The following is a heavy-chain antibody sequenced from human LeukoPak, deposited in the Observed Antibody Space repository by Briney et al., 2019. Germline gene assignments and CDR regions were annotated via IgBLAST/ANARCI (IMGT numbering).Heavy chain of an antibody. D-gene: IGHD3-10*01. J-gene: IGHJ4*02. Sequence: ETLSLTCTVSGGSISSSSYYWGWIRQPPGKGLEWVSVIYSGGSTYYADSVKGRFTISRDNSKNTLYLQMNSLRAEDTAVYYCASSNTMVRGVMYYFDSWGQGTLVTVSS. CDR1: GGSISSSSYY. CDR2: IYSGGST. CDR3: ASSNTMVRGVMYYFDS. V-gene: IGHV3-66*01.